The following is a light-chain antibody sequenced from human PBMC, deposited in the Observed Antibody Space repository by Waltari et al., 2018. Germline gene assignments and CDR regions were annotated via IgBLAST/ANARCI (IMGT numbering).Light chain of an antibody. Sequence: QSVLTQPPSASGSPGQMVTISCSGGNSNIGSHAVNWFHQLPGTAPKLVIYFNDQRPSGVPDRFSASRSGTSASLAISGLQSEDEGDYYCAAWDDGYVVFGGGTKLTVL. V-gene: IGLV1-44*01. J-gene: IGLJ2*01. CDR2: FND. CDR1: NSNIGSHA. CDR3: AAWDDGYVV.